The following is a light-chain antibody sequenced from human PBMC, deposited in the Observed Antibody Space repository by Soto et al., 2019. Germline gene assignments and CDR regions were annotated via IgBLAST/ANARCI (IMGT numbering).Light chain of an antibody. CDR2: GNS. CDR3: QSYDSSLSGYV. Sequence: HSALTQPPSVSAALGQAVTISCTGSSSNIGAGYDVHWYQQLPGTAPKLLIYGNSNRPSGVPDRFSGSKSGASASLAIAGLQAEDEADYYCQSYDSSLSGYVFGTGTKVTVL. J-gene: IGLJ1*01. CDR1: SSNIGAGYD. V-gene: IGLV1-40*01.